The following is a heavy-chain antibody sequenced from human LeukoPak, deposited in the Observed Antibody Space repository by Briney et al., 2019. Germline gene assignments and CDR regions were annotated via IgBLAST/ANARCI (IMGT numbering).Heavy chain of an antibody. CDR3: AKDPPGGSYYAEYFQH. CDR2: ISGSGGST. V-gene: IGHV3-23*01. CDR1: GFTFSSYA. Sequence: GGSLRLSCAASGFTFSSYAMSWVRQAPGKGLEWVSAISGSGGSTYYADSVKGRFTISRDNSKDTLYLQMNSLRAEDMAVYYCAKDPPGGSYYAEYFQHWGQGTLVTVSS. J-gene: IGHJ1*01. D-gene: IGHD1-26*01.